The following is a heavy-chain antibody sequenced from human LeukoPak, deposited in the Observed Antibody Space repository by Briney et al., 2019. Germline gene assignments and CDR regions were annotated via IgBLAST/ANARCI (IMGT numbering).Heavy chain of an antibody. Sequence: PGGSLRLSCAGTGFNFKNAWMSWVRQAPGKGLEWVANIKQDGSEKYYVDSVKGRFTISRDNAKNSLYLQMNSLRAEDTAVYYCARGLSYQLRTTHAFDIWGQGIMVTVSS. CDR1: GFNFKNAW. V-gene: IGHV3-7*01. D-gene: IGHD2-2*01. CDR2: IKQDGSEK. CDR3: ARGLSYQLRTTHAFDI. J-gene: IGHJ3*02.